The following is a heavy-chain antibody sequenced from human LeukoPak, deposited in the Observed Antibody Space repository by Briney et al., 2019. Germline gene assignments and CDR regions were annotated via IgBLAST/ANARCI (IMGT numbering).Heavy chain of an antibody. Sequence: SEALSLTCTVSGASITTYYWSWIRQPPGKGLEWIGYIYYSGSTNYNPSLRSRLTISLDTSKNQFSLKLSSVTAADTAVYYCARGRGGGGSSNNWLDPWGQGSLVIVSS. V-gene: IGHV4-59*01. J-gene: IGHJ5*02. CDR1: GASITTYY. D-gene: IGHD2-15*01. CDR2: IYYSGST. CDR3: ARGRGGGGSSNNWLDP.